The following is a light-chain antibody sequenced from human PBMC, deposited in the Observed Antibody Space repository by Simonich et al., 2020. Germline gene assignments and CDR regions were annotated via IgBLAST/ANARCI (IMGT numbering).Light chain of an antibody. V-gene: IGKV3D-20*01. Sequence: EIVLTQSPATLSLSPGERATLSCRASQSVSSSYLAWYQQKPGRAPRLLIYDASSRATGIPDRFSGSGSGTDFTLTISRLEPEDFAVYYCQQYGSSPWTFGQGTKVEIK. CDR2: DAS. J-gene: IGKJ1*01. CDR3: QQYGSSPWT. CDR1: QSVSSSY.